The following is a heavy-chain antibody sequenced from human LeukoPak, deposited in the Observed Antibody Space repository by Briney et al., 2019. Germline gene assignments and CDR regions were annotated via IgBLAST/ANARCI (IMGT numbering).Heavy chain of an antibody. CDR1: GYTFTAFG. CDR2: INPYNDNT. Sequence: GASVKVSCKASGYTFTAFGVSWVRQAPGQGLEWMGWINPYNDNTDYAQKFQGRVSMTTDTATSTVYMELRSLISDDTAVYYCARGASGGSYYHNWGQGTLVTVSS. D-gene: IGHD1-26*01. CDR3: ARGASGGSYYHN. J-gene: IGHJ4*02. V-gene: IGHV1-18*01.